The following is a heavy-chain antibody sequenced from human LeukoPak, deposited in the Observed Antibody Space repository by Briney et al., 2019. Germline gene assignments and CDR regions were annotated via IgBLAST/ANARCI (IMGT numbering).Heavy chain of an antibody. D-gene: IGHD3-10*01. Sequence: GGSLRLSCAASGSTFSNYAMNWVRQAPGKGLEWVSIISDSGGSTSYADSVKGRFTISRDNSKNTLYLQMNSLRAEDTAVYYCANALYVSGSFYTYYFGYWGQGTLVTVSS. V-gene: IGHV3-23*01. CDR3: ANALYVSGSFYTYYFGY. CDR1: GSTFSNYA. CDR2: ISDSGGST. J-gene: IGHJ4*02.